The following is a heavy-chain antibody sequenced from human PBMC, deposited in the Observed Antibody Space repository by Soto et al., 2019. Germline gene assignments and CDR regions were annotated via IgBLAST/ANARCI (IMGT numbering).Heavy chain of an antibody. CDR3: PKTETFNGYHNPIDY. V-gene: IGHV3-23*01. CDR1: GYSFEGYA. CDR2: ISGGGGST. Sequence: GTLRVSCAASGYSFEGYALTWVLLAPGKGLEWASSISGGGGSTYYADSVKGRFTISRDHLMRKVYLQMESLTAGDTTVYYWPKTETFNGYHNPIDY. D-gene: IGHD3-9*01. J-gene: IGHJ4*01.